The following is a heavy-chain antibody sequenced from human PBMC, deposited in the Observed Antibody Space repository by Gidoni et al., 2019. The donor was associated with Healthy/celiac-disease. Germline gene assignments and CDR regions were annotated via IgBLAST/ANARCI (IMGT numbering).Heavy chain of an antibody. V-gene: IGHV3-43*01. J-gene: IGHJ3*02. Sequence: EVQLVESGGVVVQPGGSLRLSCAASGFPFDVYTMHWVRQAPGKGLEWVSLISWDGGSTYYADSVKGRFTISRDNSKNSLYLQMNSLRTEDTALYYCAKPLLPYYYDSSGPLGAFDIWGQGTMVTVSS. D-gene: IGHD3-22*01. CDR2: ISWDGGST. CDR3: AKPLLPYYYDSSGPLGAFDI. CDR1: GFPFDVYT.